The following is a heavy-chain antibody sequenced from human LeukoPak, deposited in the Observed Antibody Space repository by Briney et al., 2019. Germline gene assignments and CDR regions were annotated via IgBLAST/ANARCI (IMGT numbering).Heavy chain of an antibody. CDR3: AREWGLESSGYYYAY. J-gene: IGHJ4*02. V-gene: IGHV1-69*13. Sequence: SVKVSCKASGGTFSRFTISWARQAPGQGFEWMGGITPIFGTANFAQKFQGRVSITADESTSTAFMELSSLRSEDTAVYYCAREWGLESSGYYYAYWGQGTLVTASS. CDR2: ITPIFGTA. CDR1: GGTFSRFT. D-gene: IGHD3-22*01.